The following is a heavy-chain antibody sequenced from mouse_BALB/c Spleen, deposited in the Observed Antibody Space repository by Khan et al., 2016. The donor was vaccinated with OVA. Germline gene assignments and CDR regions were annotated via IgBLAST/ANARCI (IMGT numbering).Heavy chain of an antibody. V-gene: IGHV1S56*01. CDR3: ARRRGSIDY. J-gene: IGHJ4*01. CDR2: IFTGDGTT. Sequence: QVQLQQSGAEVVKSGASVKLSCKASGYTFTGYDLNWVRQRPEQGLEWIGWIFTGDGTTKYNEKFRGKATLTTAKSSSTAYIQISRLRYEDSAFYFCARRRGSIDYWGQGTSVTVSS. CDR1: GYTFTGYD.